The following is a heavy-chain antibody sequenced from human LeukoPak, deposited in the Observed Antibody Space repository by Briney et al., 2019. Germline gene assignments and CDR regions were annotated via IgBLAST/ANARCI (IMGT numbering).Heavy chain of an antibody. D-gene: IGHD3-22*01. Sequence: SEALSLTCAVYGGSFSCYYWSWIRQPPGKGLDGIEEINHSGSSNYNPSLKRRVTISVDTSKHQFSLKLRSVTAADGAVFYCARGPYYCASIRRFDPWGQGTLVTVSS. J-gene: IGHJ5*02. CDR2: INHSGSS. CDR3: ARGPYYCASIRRFDP. CDR1: GGSFSCYY. V-gene: IGHV4-34*01.